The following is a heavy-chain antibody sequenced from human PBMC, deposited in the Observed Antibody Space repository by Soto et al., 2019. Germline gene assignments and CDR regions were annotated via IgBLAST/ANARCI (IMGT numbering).Heavy chain of an antibody. CDR1: GFTFSSYA. CDR3: AKAELLWFGELLNDAFDI. D-gene: IGHD3-10*01. Sequence: PGGSLRLSCAASGFTFSSYAMSWVRQAPGKGLEWVSAISGSGGSTYYADSVKGRFTISRDNSKNTLYLQMNSLRAEDTAVYYCAKAELLWFGELLNDAFDIWGQGTMVTVSS. J-gene: IGHJ3*02. V-gene: IGHV3-23*01. CDR2: ISGSGGST.